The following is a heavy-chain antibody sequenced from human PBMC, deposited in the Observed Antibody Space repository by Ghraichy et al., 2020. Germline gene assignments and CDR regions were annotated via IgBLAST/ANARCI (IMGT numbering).Heavy chain of an antibody. CDR3: ARGSTVVRFYYYDGMDV. Sequence: GGSLRLSCVGSGFTFSSFSMNWVRQSPGKGLEWVSYITSSSRTKSYADSVKGRFTISRDNVQNSLYLQMNSLRDEDTAVYYCARGSTVVRFYYYDGMDVWGQGTTVTVSS. V-gene: IGHV3-48*02. J-gene: IGHJ6*02. D-gene: IGHD4-23*01. CDR2: ITSSSRTK. CDR1: GFTFSSFS.